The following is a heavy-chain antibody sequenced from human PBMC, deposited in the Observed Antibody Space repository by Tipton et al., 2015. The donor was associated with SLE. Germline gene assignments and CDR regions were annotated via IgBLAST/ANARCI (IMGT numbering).Heavy chain of an antibody. CDR2: IHYSGST. J-gene: IGHJ4*02. V-gene: IGHV4-61*08. CDR3: AIQSYDYVWGSYRYKDY. Sequence: TLSLTCTVSGGSISSGDYYWSWIRQPPGKGLEWIGYIHYSGSTDYNPSLKNRVTTSQDTSKSQFSLKLSSVTAADTAVYYCAIQSYDYVWGSYRYKDYWGQGTLVTDSS. CDR1: GGSISSGDYY. D-gene: IGHD3-16*02.